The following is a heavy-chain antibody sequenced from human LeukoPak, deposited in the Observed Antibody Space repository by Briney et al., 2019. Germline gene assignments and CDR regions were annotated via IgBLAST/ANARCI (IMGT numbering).Heavy chain of an antibody. V-gene: IGHV3-23*01. CDR3: ASSGYYPAMRDY. CDR1: GFTFSSYA. CDR2: ISGSGGST. D-gene: IGHD3-22*01. J-gene: IGHJ4*02. Sequence: GGSLRLSCAASGFTFSSYAMSWVRQAPGKGLEWVSAISGSGGSTYYADSVKGRFTISRDNSKSTLYLQMNSLRAEDTAVYYCASSGYYPAMRDYWGQGTLVTVSS.